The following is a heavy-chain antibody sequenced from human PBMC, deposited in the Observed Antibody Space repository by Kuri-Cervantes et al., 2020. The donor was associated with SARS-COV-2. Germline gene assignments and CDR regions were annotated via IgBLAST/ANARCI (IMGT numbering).Heavy chain of an antibody. CDR2: IYYSGST. J-gene: IGHJ4*02. D-gene: IGHD2-15*01. V-gene: IGHV4-39*01. Sequence: SETLSLTCTVSGGSISSSSCYWGWIRQPPGKGLEWIGSIYYSGSTYYNPSLKSRVTISVDMSKNQFSLKLSSVTAADTAVYYCARQSVVASDDWGQGTLVTVSS. CDR1: GGSISSSSCY. CDR3: ARQSVVASDD.